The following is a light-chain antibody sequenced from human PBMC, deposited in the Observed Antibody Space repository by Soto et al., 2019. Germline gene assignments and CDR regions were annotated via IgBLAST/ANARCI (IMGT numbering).Light chain of an antibody. J-gene: IGKJ1*01. CDR1: QRISNY. CDR3: QQSYTSPWT. CDR2: AAS. V-gene: IGKV1-39*01. Sequence: DIQMTQSPSSLSAAVGDRVTITCRASQRISNYLNWYQQKPGKAPKLLIYAASSLQSGVPSRFSGSGSGTDFTLTISSRQPEDFATYYCQQSYTSPWTFGQGTKVEIK.